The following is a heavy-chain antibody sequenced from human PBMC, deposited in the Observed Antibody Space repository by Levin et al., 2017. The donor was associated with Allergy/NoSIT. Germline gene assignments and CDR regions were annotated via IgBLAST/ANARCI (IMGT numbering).Heavy chain of an antibody. CDR2: ISGDGGGT. D-gene: IGHD6-19*01. Sequence: PGESLKISCAASGFTFSNYVMSWVRQAPGKGLEWVSRISGDGGGTYYADSVKGRFTISSDNPRNTLYLQMNRLRAEDTGIYDGAKKVVVVAGEDACDGWGQGTMVTVAS. J-gene: IGHJ3*01. CDR1: GFTFSNYV. CDR3: AKKVVVVAGEDACDG. V-gene: IGHV3-23*01.